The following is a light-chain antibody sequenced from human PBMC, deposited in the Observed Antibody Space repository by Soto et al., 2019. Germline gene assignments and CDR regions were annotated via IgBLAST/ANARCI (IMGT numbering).Light chain of an antibody. V-gene: IGKV1-5*01. J-gene: IGKJ3*01. CDR1: QSISSW. CDR2: DAS. Sequence: DIQMTQSPSTLSASVGDRVTITCRASQSISSWLAWYQQKPGKAPKLLIYDASSLESGVPSRFSDSGSGTEFTLTISSLQPDDFATYYCQQYNSYPFTFGPGTKVDIK. CDR3: QQYNSYPFT.